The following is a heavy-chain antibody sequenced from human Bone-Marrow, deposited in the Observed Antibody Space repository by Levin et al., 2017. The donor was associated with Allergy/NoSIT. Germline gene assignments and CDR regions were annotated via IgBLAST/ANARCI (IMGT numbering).Heavy chain of an antibody. Sequence: GESLKISCAASGFIFSNSWMAWVRQAPGKGLEWVANTKQDGTEKNYADSVKGRFTIPRDNAKNSLYLQMDSLRVEDPAVFYCVRHGFYNFDYWGQGTLVIVSS. V-gene: IGHV3-7*01. J-gene: IGHJ4*02. CDR2: TKQDGTEK. CDR3: VRHGFYNFDY. D-gene: IGHD3-3*01. CDR1: GFIFSNSW.